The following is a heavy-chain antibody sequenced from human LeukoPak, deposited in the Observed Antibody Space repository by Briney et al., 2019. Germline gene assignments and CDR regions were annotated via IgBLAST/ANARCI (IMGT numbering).Heavy chain of an antibody. J-gene: IGHJ4*02. CDR3: ARDYEDFWSGPNPYFDY. CDR2: ISAYNGNT. CDR1: GYTFTSYG. Sequence: ASVKVSCKASGYTFTSYGISWVRQAPAQGLEWMGWISAYNGNTNYAQKLQGRVTMTTDTSTSTAYMELRSLRSDDTAVYYCARDYEDFWSGPNPYFDYWGQGTLVTVSS. V-gene: IGHV1-18*01. D-gene: IGHD3-3*01.